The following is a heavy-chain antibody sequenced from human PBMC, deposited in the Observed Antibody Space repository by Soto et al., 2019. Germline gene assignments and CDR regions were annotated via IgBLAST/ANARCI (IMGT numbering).Heavy chain of an antibody. CDR2: ISYDGSNK. V-gene: IGHV3-30*03. CDR1: GFTFSSYG. CDR3: AIIAVGGYYYYGMDV. D-gene: IGHD6-19*01. Sequence: PGGSLRLSCAASGFTFSSYGMHWVRQAPGKGLEWVAVISYDGSNKYYADSVKGRFTISRDNSKNTLYLQMNSLRAEDTAVYYCAIIAVGGYYYYGMDVRGQRTTVTVSS. J-gene: IGHJ6*02.